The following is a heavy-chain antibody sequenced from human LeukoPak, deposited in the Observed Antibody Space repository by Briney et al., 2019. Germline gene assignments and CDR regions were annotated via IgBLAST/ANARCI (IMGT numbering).Heavy chain of an antibody. CDR3: ARRSCSGGTCYSISWFDP. V-gene: IGHV4-39*01. Sequence: SETLSLTRTVSGGSISSSSYYWGWIRQPPGKGLEWIGTIYYSGSTYYNPSLKSRVTMSVDTSKNQFSLKLSSVTAADTAVYYCARRSCSGGTCYSISWFDPWGQGTLVTVSS. J-gene: IGHJ5*02. CDR1: GGSISSSSYY. D-gene: IGHD2-15*01. CDR2: IYYSGST.